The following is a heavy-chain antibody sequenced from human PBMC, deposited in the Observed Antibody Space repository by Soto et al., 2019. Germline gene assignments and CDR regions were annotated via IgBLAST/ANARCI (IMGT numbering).Heavy chain of an antibody. J-gene: IGHJ4*02. V-gene: IGHV2-5*01. CDR2: IYWNDDK. CDR3: AHRRVDTAMVFFDY. Sequence: QITLKESGPTLVKPTQTLTLTCTFSGFSLSTSGVGVGWIRQPPGKALEWLALIYWNDDKRYSPSLKSRLTITRDTSKNQVVLTMTNMDPVDTATYYCAHRRVDTAMVFFDYWGQGTLVTVSS. D-gene: IGHD5-18*01. CDR1: GFSLSTSGVG.